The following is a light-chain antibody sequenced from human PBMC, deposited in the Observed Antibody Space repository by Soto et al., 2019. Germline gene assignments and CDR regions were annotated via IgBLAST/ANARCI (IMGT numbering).Light chain of an antibody. CDR2: DVS. J-gene: IGLJ2*01. CDR1: SSDVGGYNY. Sequence: QSALTQPASVSGSPGQSITISCTGTSSDVGGYNYVSWYQQHPGKAPKLMIYDVSNRPSGVSNRFSGSQSGNTASLTISGRQAGDEPDYYCIPYTSRSTPGVVFGGGTKLTVL. CDR3: IPYTSRSTPGVV. V-gene: IGLV2-14*01.